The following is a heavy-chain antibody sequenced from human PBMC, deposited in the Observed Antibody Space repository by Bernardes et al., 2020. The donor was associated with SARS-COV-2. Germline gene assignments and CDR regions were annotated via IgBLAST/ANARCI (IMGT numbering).Heavy chain of an antibody. CDR1: GFTFDDYA. CDR2: ISWNSGSI. V-gene: IGHV3-9*01. Sequence: GGSLRLSCAASGFTFDDYAMHWVRQAPGKGLEWVSGISWNSGSIGYADSVKGRFTISRDNAKNSLYLQMNSLRAEDTALYYCAKLPHYYGSGRDYWGQGTLVTVSS. D-gene: IGHD3-10*01. J-gene: IGHJ4*02. CDR3: AKLPHYYGSGRDY.